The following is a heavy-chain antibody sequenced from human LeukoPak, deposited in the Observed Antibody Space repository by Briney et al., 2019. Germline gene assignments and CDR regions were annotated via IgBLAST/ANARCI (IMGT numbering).Heavy chain of an antibody. CDR2: INAGNGNT. Sequence: ASVKVSCKASGYTFTGDAVHWVRQAPGQRLEWMGRINAGNGNTKYSQKFQGRVTITRDTSASTAYMELSSLRSEDVAVYYCARERYDTSGYYYLDYWGQGTLVTVSS. CDR3: ARERYDTSGYYYLDY. CDR1: GYTFTGDA. V-gene: IGHV1-3*01. J-gene: IGHJ4*02. D-gene: IGHD3-22*01.